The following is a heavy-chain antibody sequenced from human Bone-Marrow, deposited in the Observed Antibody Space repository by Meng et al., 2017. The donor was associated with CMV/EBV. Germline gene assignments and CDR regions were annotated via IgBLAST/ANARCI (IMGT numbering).Heavy chain of an antibody. J-gene: IGHJ6*02. V-gene: IGHV3-23*01. Sequence: GVLKISCAASGFSFSNYAMGWVRQAPGKGLEWVSAISGTTDDTQYTDSVKGRFTISRDRSKNTLYLQMNSLRAEDTAVYYCAKEKTLEGSGYDSRVMDVWGPGTTVTVSS. CDR1: GFSFSNYA. D-gene: IGHD5-12*01. CDR2: ISGTTDDT. CDR3: AKEKTLEGSGYDSRVMDV.